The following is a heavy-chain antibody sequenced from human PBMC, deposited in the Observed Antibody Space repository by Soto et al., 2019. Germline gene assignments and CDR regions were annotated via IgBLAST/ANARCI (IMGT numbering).Heavy chain of an antibody. CDR1: GGTFSSCA. Sequence: SVKVSCKASGGTFSSCAISWVRQAPGQGLEWMGGIIPIFGTANYAQKFQGRVTITADESTSTAYMELSSLRSEDTAVYYCAXTRRIAAAGIRSNWFDPWGQGTLVTVSS. CDR2: IIPIFGTA. J-gene: IGHJ5*02. D-gene: IGHD6-13*01. CDR3: AXTRRIAAAGIRSNWFDP. V-gene: IGHV1-69*13.